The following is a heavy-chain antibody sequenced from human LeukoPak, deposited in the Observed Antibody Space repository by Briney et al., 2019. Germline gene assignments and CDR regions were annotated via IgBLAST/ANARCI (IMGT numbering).Heavy chain of an antibody. J-gene: IGHJ5*02. Sequence: PSETLSLTCTVSGGSISSSSYYWGGIRQPPGKGLEWIGSIYYIGSTYYNPSLKNRVTISVDTSKNQFSLKLSSVTAPDMAVYYCARGRGEGRGIAMIRGVRAPSYNWFDPWGDGTLVTVSS. CDR2: IYYIGST. V-gene: IGHV4-39*07. D-gene: IGHD3-10*01. CDR1: GGSISSSSYY. CDR3: ARGRGEGRGIAMIRGVRAPSYNWFDP.